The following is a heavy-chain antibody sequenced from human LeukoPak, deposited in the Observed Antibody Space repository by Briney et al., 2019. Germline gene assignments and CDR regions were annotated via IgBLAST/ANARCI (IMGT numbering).Heavy chain of an antibody. V-gene: IGHV3-30-3*01. Sequence: GGSLRLSCAASGFTFSSCAMHWVRRGPGKGLEWVAVISYRGSIDGSDKHYADSVKGRFTISRDNSKNTLYLQMNSLRPEDTALYYCAGQYYDIVTGYRPLDYWGQGALVTVSS. D-gene: IGHD3-9*01. J-gene: IGHJ4*02. CDR1: GFTFSSCA. CDR2: ISYRGSIDGSDK. CDR3: AGQYYDIVTGYRPLDY.